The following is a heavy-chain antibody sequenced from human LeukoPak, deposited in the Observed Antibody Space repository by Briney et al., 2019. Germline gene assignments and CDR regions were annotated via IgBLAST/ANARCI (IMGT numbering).Heavy chain of an antibody. CDR1: GGSFSGYY. Sequence: SETLSLTCAVYGGSFSGYYWSWIRQPPGKGLEWIGEINHSGSTNYNPSLKSRVTISVDTSKNQFSLKLSSVTAADTAVYYCARDQTYYYYYYMDVWGKGTTVTVSS. CDR2: INHSGST. J-gene: IGHJ6*03. V-gene: IGHV4-34*01. CDR3: ARDQTYYYYYYMDV.